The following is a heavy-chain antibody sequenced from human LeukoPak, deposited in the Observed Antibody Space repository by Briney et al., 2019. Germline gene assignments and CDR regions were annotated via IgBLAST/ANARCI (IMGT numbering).Heavy chain of an antibody. CDR1: GYRFSNYW. CDR2: IYPGDSDI. Sequence: GESLQISCQGSGYRFSNYWIGWVHHMPGKGLEWMGMIYPGDSDIRYSPSFQGQVTISADKSISTAYLQWSSLKASDTAMYYCARQEYCSGGSCYTWFDPWGQGTLVTVSS. CDR3: ARQEYCSGGSCYTWFDP. V-gene: IGHV5-51*07. D-gene: IGHD2-15*01. J-gene: IGHJ5*02.